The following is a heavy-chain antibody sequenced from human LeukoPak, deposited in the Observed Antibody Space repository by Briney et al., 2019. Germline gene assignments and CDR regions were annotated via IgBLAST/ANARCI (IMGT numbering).Heavy chain of an antibody. D-gene: IGHD3-22*01. Sequence: WSWIXXPPGKGLEWIGYIYYSGSTNYNPSLKSRVTISVDTSKNQFSLKLSSVTAADTAVYYCGXLXLTNYYDSSGYPPFDYWGQGTLVTVSS. J-gene: IGHJ4*02. CDR3: GXLXLTNYYDSSGYPPFDY. CDR2: IYYSGST. V-gene: IGHV4-59*08.